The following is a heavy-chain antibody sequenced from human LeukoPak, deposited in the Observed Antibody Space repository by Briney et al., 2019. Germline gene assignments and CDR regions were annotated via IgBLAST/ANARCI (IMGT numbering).Heavy chain of an antibody. CDR2: IYYSGST. D-gene: IGHD1-26*01. V-gene: IGHV4-39*01. CDR1: GGSISSSSYY. J-gene: IGHJ5*02. CDR3: ASAGSYHTGNWFDP. Sequence: PSETLSLTCTVSGGSISSSSYYWGWIRQPPGKGLEWIGSIYYSGSTYHNPSLKSRVTISVDTSKNQFSLKLSSVTAADTAVYYCASAGSYHTGNWFDPWGQGTLVTVSS.